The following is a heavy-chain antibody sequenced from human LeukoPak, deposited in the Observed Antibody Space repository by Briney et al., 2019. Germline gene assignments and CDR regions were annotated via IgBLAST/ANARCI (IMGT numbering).Heavy chain of an antibody. Sequence: SQTLSLTCAVSGGSISSGGYSWSWIRQPPGKGLEWIGYIYHSGSTYYNPSLKSRVTISVDRSKNQFSLKLSSVTAADTAVYYCARVVYAAGLLDTYYFDYWGQGTLVTVSS. CDR3: ARVVYAAGLLDTYYFDY. J-gene: IGHJ4*02. D-gene: IGHD6-13*01. CDR1: GGSISSGGYS. V-gene: IGHV4-30-2*01. CDR2: IYHSGST.